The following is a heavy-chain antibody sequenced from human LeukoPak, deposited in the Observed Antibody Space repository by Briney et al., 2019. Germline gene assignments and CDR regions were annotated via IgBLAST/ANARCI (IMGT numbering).Heavy chain of an antibody. Sequence: GGSLRLSCAASGFTFSSYAIHWVRQAPGKGLEWVAVISYDGSNKYYADSVKGRFTISRDNSKNTLFLQMNSLRAEDTAVYFCASLERWELSPLGYWGQGTLVTVSS. CDR1: GFTFSSYA. J-gene: IGHJ4*02. CDR3: ASLERWELSPLGY. CDR2: ISYDGSNK. V-gene: IGHV3-30*03. D-gene: IGHD1-26*01.